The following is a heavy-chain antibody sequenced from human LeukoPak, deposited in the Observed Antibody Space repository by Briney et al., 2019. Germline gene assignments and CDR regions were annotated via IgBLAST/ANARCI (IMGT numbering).Heavy chain of an antibody. CDR1: GGTFISYA. CDR3: ARSSFSPRGIAAAMDWFDP. J-gene: IGHJ5*02. Sequence: ASVKVSCKASGGTFISYAISWVRQAPGQGLEWMGGIIPIFGTANYAQKFQGRVTITADESTGTAYMELSSLRSEDTAVYYCARSSFSPRGIAAAMDWFDPWGQGTLVTVSS. D-gene: IGHD6-13*01. V-gene: IGHV1-69*13. CDR2: IIPIFGTA.